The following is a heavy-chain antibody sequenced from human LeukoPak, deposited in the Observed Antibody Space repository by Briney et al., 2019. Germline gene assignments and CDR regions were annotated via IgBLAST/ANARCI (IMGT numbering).Heavy chain of an antibody. CDR2: IYYSGNT. D-gene: IGHD6-19*01. J-gene: IGHJ4*02. CDR1: GGSISSSSYY. Sequence: KPSETLSLTCTVSGGSISSSSYYWGWLRQPLGKVLEMIGCIYYSGNTYYNQSIKSRVTMSVATSSNMYPMNLTSVTTAVTAFDYFARTGAGGWYQFDHWGEGTLVTVSS. V-gene: IGHV4-39*06. CDR3: ARTGAGGWYQFDH.